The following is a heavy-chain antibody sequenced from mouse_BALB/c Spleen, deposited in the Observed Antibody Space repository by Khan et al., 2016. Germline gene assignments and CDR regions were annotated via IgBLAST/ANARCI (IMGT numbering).Heavy chain of an antibody. J-gene: IGHJ4*01. CDR3: TGHDGNPHYAMDN. CDR1: GYTFTEHI. Sequence: QVQLKESGAGPVKPGASVKLFCTASGYTFTEHIILWVKHRSGQGLECIGWFYTLRGSTKYNEKFKDKATLLADKSSRTVYMDLRRLTSEDSAVDCCTGHDGNPHYAMDNGGQGTSVTVSS. CDR2: FYTLRGST. V-gene: IGHV1-62-2*01. D-gene: IGHD2-1*01.